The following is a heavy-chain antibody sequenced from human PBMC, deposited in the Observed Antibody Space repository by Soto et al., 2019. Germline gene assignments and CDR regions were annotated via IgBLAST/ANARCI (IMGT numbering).Heavy chain of an antibody. CDR2: INPSGGST. CDR1: GYTFTSYY. Sequence: QVQLVQSGAEVKKPGASVKVSCKASGYTFTSYYMHWVRQAPGQGLEWMGIINPSGGSTSYAQKFQGRVTRTRDTSTSTVYMELSSLRSEDTAVYYCARVFVGATLSFFRGFQFDYWGQGTLVTVSS. CDR3: ARVFVGATLSFFRGFQFDY. D-gene: IGHD1-26*01. J-gene: IGHJ4*02. V-gene: IGHV1-46*01.